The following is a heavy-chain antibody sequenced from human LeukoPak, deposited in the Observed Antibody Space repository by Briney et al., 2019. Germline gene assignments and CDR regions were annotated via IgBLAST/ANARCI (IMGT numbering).Heavy chain of an antibody. CDR3: VKGVYDPRLYMDV. V-gene: IGHV1-2*02. J-gene: IGHJ6*03. CDR2: INPNSGGT. CDR1: GYTFTGYY. D-gene: IGHD3-16*01. Sequence: VKVSCKASGYTFTGYYMHWVRQAPGPGLEWMGWINPNSGGTNYAQKFQGRVTMTRDTSISTAYMELSRLRSDDTAVYYCVKGVYDPRLYMDVWGKGTTVTISS.